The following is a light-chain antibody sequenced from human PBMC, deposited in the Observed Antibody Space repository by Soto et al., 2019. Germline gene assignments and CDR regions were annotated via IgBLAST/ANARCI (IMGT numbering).Light chain of an antibody. J-gene: IGKJ5*01. CDR1: QSLLHSNGYNY. CDR2: LGS. V-gene: IGKV2-28*01. Sequence: DIVMTQSPLSLPVTPGEPASISCRSSQSLLHSNGYNYLDWYLQKAGQSPQLLIFLGSNRASGVPARFSGSGPGTDFTLKISRVEAEDIGVYYCMQALQTPITFGQGTRLEIK. CDR3: MQALQTPIT.